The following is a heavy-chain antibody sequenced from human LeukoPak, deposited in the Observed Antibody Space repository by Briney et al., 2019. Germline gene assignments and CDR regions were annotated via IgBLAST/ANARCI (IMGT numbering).Heavy chain of an antibody. CDR3: VRAPPGTGWLIDH. Sequence: GGSLRLSCAASGFAFSNYDMLWVRHATGKGLEWVSAINTAADTYYPDSVKGRFTISRENAKSSLYLQMNSLRVGDTAVYYCVRAPPGTGWLIDHWGQGTLVAVSS. CDR1: GFAFSNYD. J-gene: IGHJ4*02. V-gene: IGHV3-13*04. D-gene: IGHD6-19*01. CDR2: INTAADT.